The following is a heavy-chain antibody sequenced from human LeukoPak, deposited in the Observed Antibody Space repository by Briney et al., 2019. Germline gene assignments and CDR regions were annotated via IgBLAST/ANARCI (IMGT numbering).Heavy chain of an antibody. J-gene: IGHJ6*02. CDR2: INHSGST. V-gene: IGHV4-39*07. D-gene: IGHD3-10*01. CDR1: GGSIGSSSYY. Sequence: SETLSLTCNVFGGSIGSSSYYWGWIRQPPGKGLEWIGEINHSGSTNYNPSLKSRVTISVDTSKNQFSLKLSSVTAADTAVYYCARRPVITMVRGVIFRGMDVWGQGTTVTVSS. CDR3: ARRPVITMVRGVIFRGMDV.